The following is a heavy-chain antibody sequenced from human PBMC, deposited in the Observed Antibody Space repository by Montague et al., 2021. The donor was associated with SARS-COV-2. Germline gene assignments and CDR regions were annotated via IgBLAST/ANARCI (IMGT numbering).Heavy chain of an antibody. CDR1: GGSFSGYY. V-gene: IGHV4-34*01. D-gene: IGHD6-13*01. CDR3: ARGPHSSSWHYYYYYGMDV. J-gene: IGHJ6*02. Sequence: SETWSLTCAVYGGSFSGYYWSWIRQPPGKGLEWIGEINHSGSSNYNPSLKSRVTISVDTSKNQFSLKLSSVTAADTAVYYCARGPHSSSWHYYYYYGMDVWGQGTTVTVSS. CDR2: INHSGSS.